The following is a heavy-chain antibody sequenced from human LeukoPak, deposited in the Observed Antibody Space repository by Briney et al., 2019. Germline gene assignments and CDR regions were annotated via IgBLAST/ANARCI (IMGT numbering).Heavy chain of an antibody. J-gene: IGHJ5*02. CDR3: AILGTGSS. D-gene: IGHD3-10*01. CDR1: GGSISSSTYY. CDR2: IYYRGST. Sequence: PLETLSLTCTVSGGSISSSTYYWGWIRQPPGRGLEWIGTIYYRGSTYYNPSLKSRVTISVDTSNNQFSLRLSSVTAADTAVYYCAILGTGSSWGQGTLVTVSS. V-gene: IGHV4-39*01.